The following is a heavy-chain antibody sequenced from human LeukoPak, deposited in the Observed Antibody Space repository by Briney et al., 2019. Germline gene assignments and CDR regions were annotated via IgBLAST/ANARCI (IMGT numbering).Heavy chain of an antibody. CDR2: IYGGGST. J-gene: IGHJ4*01. D-gene: IGHD3-22*01. CDR3: ARDRDYYDSAAYLGY. V-gene: IGHV3-53*01. CDR1: GFTVSSNY. Sequence: GGSLRLSCAVSGFTVSSNYMSWVRQAPGKELEWVSVIYGGGSTYYADSVKGRFPISRDNSKTTLFLQMNSLRAEDTAVYYCARDRDYYDSAAYLGYWGHGTPVTVSS.